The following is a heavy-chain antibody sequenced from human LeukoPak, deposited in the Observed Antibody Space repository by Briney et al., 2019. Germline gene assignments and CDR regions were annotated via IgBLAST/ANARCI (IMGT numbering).Heavy chain of an antibody. CDR2: IIPIFGTA. CDR1: GGTFISYA. Sequence: SVKVSCKASGGTFISYAISWVRQAPGQGLEWMGGIIPIFGTANYAQKFQGRVTITADESTSTAYMELSSLRSEDTAVYYCAESTVVTRYYYYGMDVWGQGTTVTVSS. CDR3: AESTVVTRYYYYGMDV. V-gene: IGHV1-69*01. D-gene: IGHD4-23*01. J-gene: IGHJ6*02.